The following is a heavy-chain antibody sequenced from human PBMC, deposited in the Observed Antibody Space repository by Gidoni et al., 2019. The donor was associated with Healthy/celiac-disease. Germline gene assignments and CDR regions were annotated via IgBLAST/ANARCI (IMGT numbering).Heavy chain of an antibody. Sequence: QVQLVQSGAEVKKPGASVKVSCKASGYTFTSYDINWVRQATGQGLEWMGWMNPNSGNTGYAQKFQGRVTMTRNTSISTAYMELSSLRSEDTAVYYCAREHCSSTSCYHYYYYGMDVWGQGTTVTVSS. CDR3: AREHCSSTSCYHYYYYGMDV. CDR2: MNPNSGNT. V-gene: IGHV1-8*01. CDR1: GYTFTSYD. D-gene: IGHD2-2*01. J-gene: IGHJ6*02.